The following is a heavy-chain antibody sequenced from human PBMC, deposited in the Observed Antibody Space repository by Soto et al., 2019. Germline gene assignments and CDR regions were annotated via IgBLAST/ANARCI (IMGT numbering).Heavy chain of an antibody. D-gene: IGHD4-17*01. CDR2: ISSSSDYI. Sequence: EVQLVESGGGLVKPGGSLRLSCVASGFTFSSYSMNWVRQAPGKGLEWVSSISSSSDYIYYADSVKGRFTISRDKAKTSLYLQMNSLRAEDTAVYYCARDLAYGEYQYYQYGMDVWGQGTTVTVSS. CDR1: GFTFSSYS. J-gene: IGHJ6*02. V-gene: IGHV3-21*01. CDR3: ARDLAYGEYQYYQYGMDV.